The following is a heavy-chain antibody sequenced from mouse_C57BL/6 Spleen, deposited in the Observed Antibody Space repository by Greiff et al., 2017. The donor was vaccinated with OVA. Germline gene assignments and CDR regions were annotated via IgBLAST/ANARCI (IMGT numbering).Heavy chain of an antibody. CDR1: GYTFTDYY. CDR2: IYPGSGNT. D-gene: IGHD1-1*01. V-gene: IGHV1-76*01. J-gene: IGHJ2*01. Sequence: QVQLQQSGAELVRPGASVKLSCKASGYTFTDYYINWVKQRPGQGLEWIARIYPGSGNTYYNEKFKGKATLTAEKSSSTAYMQLSSLTSEDSAVYFCARCDTTVVATWGVDYFDYWGQGTTLTVSS. CDR3: ARCDTTVVATWGVDYFDY.